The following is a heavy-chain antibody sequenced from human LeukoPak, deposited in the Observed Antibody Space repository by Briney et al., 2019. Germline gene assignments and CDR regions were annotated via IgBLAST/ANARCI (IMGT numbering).Heavy chain of an antibody. CDR3: ARDHGLAYSSHYFDY. D-gene: IGHD6-13*01. J-gene: IGHJ4*02. Sequence: ASVKVSCKASGGTFSSYAISWVRQAPGQGLEWMGGIIPIFGTANYAQKFQGRVTITTDESTSTAYMELSSLRSEDTAVYYCARDHGLAYSSHYFDYWGQGTLVIVSS. V-gene: IGHV1-69*05. CDR2: IIPIFGTA. CDR1: GGTFSSYA.